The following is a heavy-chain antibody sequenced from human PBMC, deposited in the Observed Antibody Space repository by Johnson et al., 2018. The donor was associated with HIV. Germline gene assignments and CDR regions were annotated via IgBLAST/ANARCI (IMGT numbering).Heavy chain of an antibody. V-gene: IGHV3-11*04. CDR2: ISSTGISL. CDR1: EFTYSDFY. CDR3: VSGGQWGPTDGFDV. Sequence: QVQLVESGGGLVKPGGSLRLSCAASEFTYSDFYINWIRQRPGKGLEWVSSISSTGISLFYADSVKCRFTISTDNAKNSLYLQMSSLSADDTAIYYCVSGGQWGPTDGFDVWGQGTMVTVSS. D-gene: IGHD6-19*01. J-gene: IGHJ3*01.